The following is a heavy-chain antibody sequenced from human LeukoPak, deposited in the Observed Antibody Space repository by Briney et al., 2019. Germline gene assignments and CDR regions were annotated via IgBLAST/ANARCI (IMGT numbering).Heavy chain of an antibody. Sequence: ASVRVSCKASGGTFSSYTISWVRQAPGQGLEWMGRIIPILGIANYAQKFQGRVTITADKSTSTAYMELSSLRSEDTAVYYCARVSDIAVAGIEDWFDPWGQGTLVTVSS. J-gene: IGHJ5*02. CDR2: IIPILGIA. CDR3: ARVSDIAVAGIEDWFDP. D-gene: IGHD6-19*01. CDR1: GGTFSSYT. V-gene: IGHV1-69*02.